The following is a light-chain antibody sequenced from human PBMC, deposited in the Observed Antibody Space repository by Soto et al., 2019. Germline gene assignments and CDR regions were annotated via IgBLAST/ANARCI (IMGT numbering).Light chain of an antibody. CDR2: GAS. Sequence: IVFTQSPATLSVSPGERATLSCRASQSVSSNLAWYQQKPGQAPRLLIYGASSRATGIPDRFSGSGSGTDFTLTIGSLEPEDVAVYYCQHYRNSPLTFGGGTKVDIK. V-gene: IGKV3-20*01. CDR1: QSVSSN. CDR3: QHYRNSPLT. J-gene: IGKJ4*01.